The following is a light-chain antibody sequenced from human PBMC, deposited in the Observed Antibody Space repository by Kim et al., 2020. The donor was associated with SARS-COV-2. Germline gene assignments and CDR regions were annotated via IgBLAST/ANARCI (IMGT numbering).Light chain of an antibody. CDR3: QQYGTLPYT. Sequence: EIVLTQSRGTLSLSPGERATLSCRASQSVNSRYLAWYQVKPGQAPRLLIFGASSWATGVPDRFSGSGSGTDFTLTISSLEPEDFAVYYCQQYGTLPYTFGQGTKLQI. J-gene: IGKJ2*01. V-gene: IGKV3-20*01. CDR1: QSVNSRY. CDR2: GAS.